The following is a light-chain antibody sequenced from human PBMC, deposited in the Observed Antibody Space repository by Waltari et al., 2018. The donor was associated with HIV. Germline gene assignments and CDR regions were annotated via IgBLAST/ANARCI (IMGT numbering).Light chain of an antibody. J-gene: IGLJ3*02. CDR2: NAN. CDR3: SSYVTGGSLL. Sequence: QSALTQPASVSGSPGQSITISCIGSDIDIGIYDYISWYHHPPDRAPRLVVFNANSRPSGSPFRFAGSKSGNTASLTISELQADDEGVYYCSSYVTGGSLLFGGGTQVTVL. V-gene: IGLV2-14*01. CDR1: DIDIGIYDY.